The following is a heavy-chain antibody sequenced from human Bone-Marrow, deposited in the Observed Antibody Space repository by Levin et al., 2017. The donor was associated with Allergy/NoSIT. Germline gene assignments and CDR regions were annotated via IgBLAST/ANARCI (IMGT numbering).Heavy chain of an antibody. CDR1: GESVSSSSAA. Sequence: SQTLSLTFAISGESVSSSSAAWNWIRQSPSRGLEWLGRTYYRSKWYNEYAVSVKSRITVNPDTSKNQFSLQLTSVTPEDTAVYYCVRGNYNFDYWDQGTLVTVSS. CDR2: TYYRSKWYN. J-gene: IGHJ4*02. V-gene: IGHV6-1*01. D-gene: IGHD3-10*01. CDR3: VRGNYNFDY.